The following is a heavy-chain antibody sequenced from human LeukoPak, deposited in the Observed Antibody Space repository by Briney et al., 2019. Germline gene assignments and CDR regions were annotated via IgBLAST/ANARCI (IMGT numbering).Heavy chain of an antibody. J-gene: IGHJ4*02. V-gene: IGHV3-21*01. Sequence: PGGSLRLSCAAPGFTFSSYSMNWVRQAPGKGLEWVSSISSSSSYIYYADSVKGRFTISRDNAKNSLYLQMNSLRAEDTAVYYCAREPHSIAAPSRRYFDYWGQGTLVTVSS. CDR3: AREPHSIAAPSRRYFDY. CDR1: GFTFSSYS. D-gene: IGHD6-6*01. CDR2: ISSSSSYI.